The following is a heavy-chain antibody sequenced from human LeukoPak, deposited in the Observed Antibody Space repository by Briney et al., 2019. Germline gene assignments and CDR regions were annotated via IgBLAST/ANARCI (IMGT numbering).Heavy chain of an antibody. CDR3: ARGSSDDYLDY. J-gene: IGHJ4*02. CDR2: IRHDGSNK. CDR1: GITFGSYG. Sequence: PGGSLRLSCAASGITFGSYGMHWVRQAPGKGLEWVAVIRHDGSNKQYADSVKGRFTISRDNDKNSLYLQIDSLRAEDTAVYYCARGSSDDYLDYWGQGTLVTVSS. V-gene: IGHV3-33*01.